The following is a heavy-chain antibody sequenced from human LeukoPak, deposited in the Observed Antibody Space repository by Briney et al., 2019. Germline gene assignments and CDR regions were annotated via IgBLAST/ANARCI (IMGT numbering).Heavy chain of an antibody. V-gene: IGHV3-30*18. D-gene: IGHD6-19*01. CDR3: AKDDSSGWLVGAFDI. CDR2: ISYDGSNK. CDR1: GFTFSNYA. J-gene: IGHJ3*02. Sequence: GGSLRLSCAASGFTFSNYAMNWVRQAPGKGLEWVAVISYDGSNKYYADSVKGRFTISRDNSKNTLYLQMNSLRAEDTAVYYCAKDDSSGWLVGAFDIWGQGTMVTVSS.